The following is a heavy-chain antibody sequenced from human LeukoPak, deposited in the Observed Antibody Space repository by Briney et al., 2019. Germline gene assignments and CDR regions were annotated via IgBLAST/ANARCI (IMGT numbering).Heavy chain of an antibody. CDR3: ARAGRRGVMVHWYFDL. CDR2: ISSSGSTI. J-gene: IGHJ2*01. CDR1: GFTFSSYW. V-gene: IGHV3-48*04. Sequence: GGSLRLSCAASGFTFSSYWMSWVRQAPGKGLEWASYISSSGSTIYYADSVKGRFTISRDNAKNSLYLQMNSLRAEDTAVYYCARAGRRGVMVHWYFDLWGRXXLVTVSS. D-gene: IGHD3-16*01.